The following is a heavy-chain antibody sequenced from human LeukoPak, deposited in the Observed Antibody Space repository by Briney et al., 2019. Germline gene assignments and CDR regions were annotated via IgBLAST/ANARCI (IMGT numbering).Heavy chain of an antibody. D-gene: IGHD6-13*01. V-gene: IGHV4-34*01. CDR3: ARVWSSSRPFSRDY. J-gene: IGHJ4*02. Sequence: SETLSLTCAVYGGCFSGYYWSWLRQPPGKGLEWIGEINHSGSINYNPSLKSRVTISVDTSKNQFSLKLSSVTAADTAVYYCARVWSSSRPFSRDYWGQGTLVTVSS. CDR1: GGCFSGYY. CDR2: INHSGSI.